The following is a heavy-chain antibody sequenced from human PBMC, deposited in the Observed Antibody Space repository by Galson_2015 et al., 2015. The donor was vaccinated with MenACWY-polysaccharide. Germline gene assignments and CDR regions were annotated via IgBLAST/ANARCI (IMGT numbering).Heavy chain of an antibody. D-gene: IGHD2/OR15-2a*01. CDR3: ARGSNIWKYLDY. CDR1: GFTVRTNY. CDR2: ISDRVDST. V-gene: IGHV3-53*01. J-gene: IGHJ4*02. Sequence: SLRLSCAASGFTVRTNYMNWVRQAPGKGLEWVSVISDRVDSTHYADSAKGRFTVSRDNSRNTLYLQMNSLRGDDTAVYFCARGSNIWKYLDYWGQGALVTVSS.